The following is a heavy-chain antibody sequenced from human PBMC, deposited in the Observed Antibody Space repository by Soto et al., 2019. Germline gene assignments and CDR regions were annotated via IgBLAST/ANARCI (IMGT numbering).Heavy chain of an antibody. V-gene: IGHV1-18*01. D-gene: IGHD6-6*01. CDR2: ISAYNGNT. CDR3: ARGIAARSISFYYYYYCMDV. CDR1: GYTFTSYG. J-gene: IGHJ6*02. Sequence: ASVKVSCKASGYTFTSYGISWVRQAPGQGLEWMGWISAYNGNTNYAQKLQGRVTMTTDTSTSTAYMELRSLRSDDTAVYYCARGIAARSISFYYYYYCMDVWGQGTTVTVSS.